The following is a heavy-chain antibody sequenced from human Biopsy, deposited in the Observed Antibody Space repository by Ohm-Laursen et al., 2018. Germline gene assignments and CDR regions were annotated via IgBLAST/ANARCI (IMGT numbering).Heavy chain of an antibody. CDR2: FAPENGKT. V-gene: IGHV1-24*01. J-gene: IGHJ4*02. CDR1: GYAVTEFS. Sequence: SVKVSCKVSGYAVTEFSMHWVRQAPGKGLEWMGGFAPENGKTIYAQKFQGRVTMTGDTSTDTAYMELSSLRSEDTAVYYCAADINVWNVNYWGQGTQVTVSS. CDR3: AADINVWNVNY. D-gene: IGHD1-1*01.